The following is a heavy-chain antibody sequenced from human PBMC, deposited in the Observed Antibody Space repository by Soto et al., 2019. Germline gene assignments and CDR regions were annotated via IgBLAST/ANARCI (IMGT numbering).Heavy chain of an antibody. CDR2: IYYSGST. J-gene: IGHJ5*02. Sequence: SETLSLTCTVSGGSISSSSYYWGWIRQPPGKGLEWIGSIYYSGSTYYNPSLKSRVTISVDTSKNQFSLKLSSVTAADTAVYYCARPAGSSSRSHGFDPWGQGTLVPV. V-gene: IGHV4-39*01. D-gene: IGHD6-6*01. CDR1: GGSISSSSYY. CDR3: ARPAGSSSRSHGFDP.